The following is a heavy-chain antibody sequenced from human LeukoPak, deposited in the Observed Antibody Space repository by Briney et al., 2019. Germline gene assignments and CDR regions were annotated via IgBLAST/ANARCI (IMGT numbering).Heavy chain of an antibody. J-gene: IGHJ4*02. Sequence: GGSLRLSCAASGFTFSSYAMSWVRQAPGKGLEWVSVFYVGGATYYADSVKGRFTISRDNSENTLYLQMKSLRAEDTAVYYCARGDGYNFFNYWGQGTLVTVSS. CDR2: FYVGGAT. V-gene: IGHV3-23*03. D-gene: IGHD5-24*01. CDR1: GFTFSSYA. CDR3: ARGDGYNFFNY.